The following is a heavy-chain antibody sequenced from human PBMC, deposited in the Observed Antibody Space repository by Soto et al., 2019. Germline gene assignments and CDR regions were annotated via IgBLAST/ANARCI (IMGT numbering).Heavy chain of an antibody. D-gene: IGHD2-21*02. CDR3: ARDRVVVTAIRDYYYGMDV. CDR2: IYYSGST. J-gene: IGHJ6*02. V-gene: IGHV4-31*03. Sequence: PSETLSLTCTVSGGSISSGGYYWSWIRQHPGKGLEWIGYIYYSGSTYYNPSLKSRVTTSVDTSKNRFSLKLSSVTAADTAVYYCARDRVVVTAIRDYYYGMDVWGQGTTVTVSS. CDR1: GGSISSGGYY.